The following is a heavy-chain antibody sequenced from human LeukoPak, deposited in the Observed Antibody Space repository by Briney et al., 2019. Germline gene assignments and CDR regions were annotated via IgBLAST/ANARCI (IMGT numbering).Heavy chain of an antibody. CDR1: GYSISSGYY. D-gene: IGHD3-22*01. J-gene: IGHJ4*02. Sequence: SETLSLTCAVSGYSISSGYYWGWIRQPPGKGLEWIGSIYHSGSTYYNPSLKSRVTISVDTSKNQFSLKLSFVTAADTAVYYCARVSDSSGYHPGDWGQGTLVTVSS. CDR3: ARVSDSSGYHPGD. CDR2: IYHSGST. V-gene: IGHV4-38-2*01.